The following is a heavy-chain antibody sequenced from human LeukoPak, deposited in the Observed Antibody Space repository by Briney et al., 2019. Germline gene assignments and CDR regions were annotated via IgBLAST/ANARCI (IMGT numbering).Heavy chain of an antibody. J-gene: IGHJ6*03. CDR1: GFTVSSNY. CDR3: ARDHSEYSSGWPYYYYYYMDV. D-gene: IGHD6-19*01. CDR2: IYSGGST. Sequence: TGGSLRLSCAASGFTVSSNYMSWVRQAPGKGLEWVSVIYSGGSTYYADSVKDRFTISRDNSKNTLYLQMNSLRAEDTAVYYCARDHSEYSSGWPYYYYYYMDVWGKGTTVTVSS. V-gene: IGHV3-66*02.